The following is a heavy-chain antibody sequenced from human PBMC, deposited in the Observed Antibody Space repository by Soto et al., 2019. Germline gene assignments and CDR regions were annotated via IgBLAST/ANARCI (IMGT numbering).Heavy chain of an antibody. CDR2: IYYSGST. Sequence: SETLSLTCSVSGGSISSGYYYWSWIRQPPGKGLEWIGSIYYSGSTYYNPSLKSRVTISVDTSKNQFSLKLSSVTAADTAVYYCARLGSSSSWYRYYYYYGMDVWGQGTTVTVSS. V-gene: IGHV4-39*01. CDR1: GGSISSGYYY. D-gene: IGHD6-13*01. J-gene: IGHJ6*02. CDR3: ARLGSSSSWYRYYYYYGMDV.